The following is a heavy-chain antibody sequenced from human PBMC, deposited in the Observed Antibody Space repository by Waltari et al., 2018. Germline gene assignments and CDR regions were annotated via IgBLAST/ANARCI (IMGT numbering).Heavy chain of an antibody. CDR2: IGGSWGST. Sequence: EVQLLESGGGLVQPGGSLRLSCAASGFTFSSYAMSWVRQAPGKGLEWVVAIGGSWGSTYYADCVEGRFTISRDNSKNTLYLQMNSLRAEDTAVYYCAKELPLTGTTDTPDYWGQGTLVTVSS. CDR3: AKELPLTGTTDTPDY. V-gene: IGHV3-23*01. J-gene: IGHJ4*02. CDR1: GFTFSSYA. D-gene: IGHD1-20*01.